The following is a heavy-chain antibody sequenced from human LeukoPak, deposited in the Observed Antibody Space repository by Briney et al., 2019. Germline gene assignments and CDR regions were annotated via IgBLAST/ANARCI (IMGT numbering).Heavy chain of an antibody. D-gene: IGHD3-22*01. CDR1: GGSISSYY. Sequence: PSETLSLTCTVSGGSISSYYWSWIRQPPGKGLEWIGNIYYSGSTNYNPSLKSRVTISVDTSKNQFSLKLSSVTAADTAVYYCARAGYYYDSSGYLLYDYWGQGTLVTVSS. CDR3: ARAGYYYDSSGYLLYDY. V-gene: IGHV4-59*01. J-gene: IGHJ4*02. CDR2: IYYSGST.